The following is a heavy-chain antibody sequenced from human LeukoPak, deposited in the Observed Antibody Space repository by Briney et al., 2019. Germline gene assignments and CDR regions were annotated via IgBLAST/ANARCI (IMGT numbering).Heavy chain of an antibody. V-gene: IGHV4-34*01. J-gene: IGHJ2*01. D-gene: IGHD3-10*01. CDR1: GGSLSGYY. Sequence: PSETLSLTCAVYGGSLSGYYWGWLRQPPGNGLEWIGGINHNGSPNYNPSHMRRVTIPIDTYKNQFSLQLGSVPDADTAVYYCAREAYFYGSGSYYNVPFWYFDLWGRGTLVPVSS. CDR3: AREAYFYGSGSYYNVPFWYFDL. CDR2: INHNGSP.